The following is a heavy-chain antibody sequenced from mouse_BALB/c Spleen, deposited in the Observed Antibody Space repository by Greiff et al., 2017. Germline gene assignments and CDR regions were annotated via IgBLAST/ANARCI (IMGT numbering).Heavy chain of an antibody. Sequence: QVHVKQSGAELAKPGASVKMSCKASGYTFTSYWMHWVKQRPGQGLEWIGYINPSTGYTEYNQKFKDKATLTADKSSSTAYMQLSSLTSEDSAVYYCARRDPYYFDYWGQGTTLTVSS. J-gene: IGHJ2*01. CDR3: ARRDPYYFDY. V-gene: IGHV1-7*01. CDR1: GYTFTSYW. CDR2: INPSTGYT.